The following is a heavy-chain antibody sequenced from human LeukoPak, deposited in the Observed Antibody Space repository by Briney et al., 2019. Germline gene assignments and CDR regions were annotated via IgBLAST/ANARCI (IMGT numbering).Heavy chain of an antibody. V-gene: IGHV4-59*01. Sequence: SETLSLTCTVSGGSIRSYYWTWIRQSPGKGLEWIGLIYYSGSTNYKASLKSRVTISVDTSKNQFSLNLISVTAADTAVYYCARGAAGTYWSFDLWGRGTLVTVSS. CDR3: ARGAAGTYWSFDL. D-gene: IGHD6-13*01. CDR2: IYYSGST. CDR1: GGSIRSYY. J-gene: IGHJ2*01.